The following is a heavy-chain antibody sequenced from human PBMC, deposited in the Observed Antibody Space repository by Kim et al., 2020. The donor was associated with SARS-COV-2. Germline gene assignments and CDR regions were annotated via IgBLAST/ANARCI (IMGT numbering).Heavy chain of an antibody. CDR1: GGSISSSSYY. V-gene: IGHV4-39*01. CDR3: ARQAYYDILTGYYIHPMYYFDY. Sequence: SETLSLTCTVSGGSISSSSYYWGWIRQPPGKGLEWIGSIYYSGSTYYNPSLKSRVTISVDTSKNQFSLKLSSVTAADTAVYYCARQAYYDILTGYYIHPMYYFDYWGQGTLVTVSS. D-gene: IGHD3-9*01. CDR2: IYYSGST. J-gene: IGHJ4*02.